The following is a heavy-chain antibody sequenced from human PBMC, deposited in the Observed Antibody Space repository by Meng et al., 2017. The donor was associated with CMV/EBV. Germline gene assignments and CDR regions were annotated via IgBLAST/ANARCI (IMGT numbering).Heavy chain of an antibody. CDR3: AREIGVARYDWYGMDV. V-gene: IGHV3-66*01. CDR2: IYSGGST. D-gene: IGHD3-3*01. J-gene: IGHJ6*02. CDR1: GFTVSSNY. Sequence: GGSLRLSCAASGFTVSSNYMSWVRQAPGKGLEWVSVIYSGGSTYYADSVKGRFTISRDNSKNTLYLQMNSLRAEDTAVYYCAREIGVARYDWYGMDVWGQGTTVTVSS.